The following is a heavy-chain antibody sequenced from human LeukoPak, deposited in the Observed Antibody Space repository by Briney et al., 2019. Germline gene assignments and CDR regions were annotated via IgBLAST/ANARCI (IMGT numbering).Heavy chain of an antibody. Sequence: PGGSLRLSCAASGFTFSSYAMSWVRQAPGKGLEWVSAISGSGGSTYYADSVKGRFTISRDNSKNTLYLQMNSLRAEDTAVYYCAKDLNTKHYYGPGYYYCYGMDVWGQGTTVTVSS. CDR3: AKDLNTKHYYGPGYYYCYGMDV. J-gene: IGHJ6*02. V-gene: IGHV3-23*01. CDR2: ISGSGGST. D-gene: IGHD3-10*01. CDR1: GFTFSSYA.